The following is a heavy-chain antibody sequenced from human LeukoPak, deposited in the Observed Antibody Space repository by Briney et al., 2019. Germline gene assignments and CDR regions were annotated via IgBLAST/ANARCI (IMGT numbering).Heavy chain of an antibody. V-gene: IGHV3-30*04. J-gene: IGHJ5*02. D-gene: IGHD6-13*01. CDR2: ISYDGSNK. Sequence: GGSLRLSCAASGFTFSSYAMHWVRQAPGKGLEWVAVISYDGSNKYYADSVKGRFTISRDNSKNTLYLQMNSLRAEDTAVYYCAKFRAAAGRDWFDPWGQGTLVTVSS. CDR3: AKFRAAAGRDWFDP. CDR1: GFTFSSYA.